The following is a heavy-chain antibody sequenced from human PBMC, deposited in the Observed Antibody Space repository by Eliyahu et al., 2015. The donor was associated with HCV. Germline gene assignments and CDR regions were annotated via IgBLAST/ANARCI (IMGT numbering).Heavy chain of an antibody. CDR3: ARAPRDF. CDR1: FSASW. V-gene: IGHV3-7*01. Sequence: FSASWMSWVRQAPGKGLEWVANIKEDGSEKIYVDSVRGRFTISRDNAKNSLYLQMNSLRVEDTAVYYCARAPRDFWGQGTLVTVSS. CDR2: IKEDGSEK. J-gene: IGHJ4*02.